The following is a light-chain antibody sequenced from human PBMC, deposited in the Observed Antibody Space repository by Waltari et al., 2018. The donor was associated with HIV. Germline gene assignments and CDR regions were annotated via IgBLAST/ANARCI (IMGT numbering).Light chain of an antibody. Sequence: EIVMTQSPATLSVSPGERATLSCRASQSVSSNLAWYQQKPGQAPRLLISGASTRATGIPARFSGSGSGTEFTLTISSLQSEDFAVYYCQHYNNLPPMYTFGQGTKLEIK. CDR1: QSVSSN. CDR3: QHYNNLPPMYT. V-gene: IGKV3-15*01. CDR2: GAS. J-gene: IGKJ2*01.